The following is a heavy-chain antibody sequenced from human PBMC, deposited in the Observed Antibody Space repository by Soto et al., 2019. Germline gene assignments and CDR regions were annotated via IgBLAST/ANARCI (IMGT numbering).Heavy chain of an antibody. CDR1: GGSISSYY. V-gene: IGHV4-59*01. J-gene: IGHJ5*02. CDR3: ARLGFGGNSDWFDP. Sequence: SETLSLTCTVSGGSISSYYWSWIRQPPGKGLEWIGYIYYSGSTNYNPSLKSRVTISVDTSKNQFSLKLSSVTAADTAVHYCARLGFGGNSDWFDPWGQGTLVTVSS. CDR2: IYYSGST. D-gene: IGHD2-21*02.